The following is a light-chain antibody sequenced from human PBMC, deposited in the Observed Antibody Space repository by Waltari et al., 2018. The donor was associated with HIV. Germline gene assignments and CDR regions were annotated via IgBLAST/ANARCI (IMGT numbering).Light chain of an antibody. CDR3: QQSYSFT. CDR2: GAS. V-gene: IGKV1-39*01. Sequence: DIQMTQSPSSLSASVGDRVTITCRARQSISNYLTWYQQKVGKAPKLLIYGASTLQSGVPPRFSGSGSGTDFTLTISSLQPEDIATYYCQQSYSFTFGGGTKVEIK. CDR1: QSISNY. J-gene: IGKJ4*01.